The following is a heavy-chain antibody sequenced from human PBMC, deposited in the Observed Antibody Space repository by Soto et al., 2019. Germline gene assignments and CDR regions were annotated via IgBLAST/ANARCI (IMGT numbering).Heavy chain of an antibody. CDR1: GYTFTSYA. V-gene: IGHV1-3*04. J-gene: IGHJ4*02. CDR3: ARGTGSSWFDY. D-gene: IGHD6-13*01. CDR2: INTGNGDT. Sequence: GASVKVSCTASGYTFTSYAMHWVRQAPGQRLEWVAWINTGNGDTKSSQNFQGRVTITRDTSASTAYMELSSLTFEDTAVYYCARGTGSSWFDYWGQGTLVTVSS.